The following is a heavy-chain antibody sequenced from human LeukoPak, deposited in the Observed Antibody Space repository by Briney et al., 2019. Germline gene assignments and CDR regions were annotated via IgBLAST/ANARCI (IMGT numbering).Heavy chain of an antibody. Sequence: GGSLRPSCAASGFTFSSYAMSWVRQAPGKGLEWVSAISGSGGSTYYADSVKGRFTISRGNAKNSLYLQMNSLRAEDTAVYYCARVGYCSSTSCYSAFDIWGQGTMVTVSS. CDR1: GFTFSSYA. CDR2: ISGSGGST. V-gene: IGHV3-23*01. CDR3: ARVGYCSSTSCYSAFDI. D-gene: IGHD2-2*02. J-gene: IGHJ3*02.